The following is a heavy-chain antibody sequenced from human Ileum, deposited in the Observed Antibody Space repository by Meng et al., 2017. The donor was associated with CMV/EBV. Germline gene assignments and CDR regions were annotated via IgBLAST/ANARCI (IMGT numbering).Heavy chain of an antibody. CDR1: GFIFSNYR. CDR2: ILSSGSSG. J-gene: IGHJ4*02. CDR3: ARVGFCGGGSCRQRDY. V-gene: IGHV3-21*01. D-gene: IGHD2-15*01. Sequence: SGFIFSNYRMTWVRQAPGKGLEWVSSILSSGSSGYYADSVKGRFTISRDNPKNSLYLQVNSVRVEDTAVYYCARVGFCGGGSCRQRDYWGQGTLVTVSS.